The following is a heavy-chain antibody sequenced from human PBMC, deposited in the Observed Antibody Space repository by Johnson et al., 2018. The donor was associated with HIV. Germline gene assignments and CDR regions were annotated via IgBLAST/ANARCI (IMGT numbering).Heavy chain of an antibody. CDR1: GFSFDDYG. CDR3: TRELGEYEDYDSGGDAFDI. CDR2: INWNGGST. Sequence: EVQLVESGGVVVQPGGSLRLSCEASGFSFDDYGMAWVRQFPGKGLEWISGINWNGGSTSYSDSVKGRFTISRDNPKNTLYLQMNSLRAEDTAVYYCTRELGEYEDYDSGGDAFDIWGQGTMVTVSS. D-gene: IGHD3-22*01. V-gene: IGHV3-20*04. J-gene: IGHJ3*02.